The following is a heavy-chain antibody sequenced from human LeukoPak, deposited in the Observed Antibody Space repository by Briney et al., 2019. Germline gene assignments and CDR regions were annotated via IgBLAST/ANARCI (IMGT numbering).Heavy chain of an antibody. V-gene: IGHV3-74*01. CDR2: INGYGSTT. CDR3: TRDLGYGMDV. Sequence: GGSLRLSCEASGFTFSIYWLHWVRQAPGKGLVWVSRINGYGSTTACADSVKGRFTISRDNAKNTLYLQMNSLRAEDTAVYYCTRDLGYGMDVWGQGTTVTVSS. CDR1: GFTFSIYW. J-gene: IGHJ6*02. D-gene: IGHD3-16*01.